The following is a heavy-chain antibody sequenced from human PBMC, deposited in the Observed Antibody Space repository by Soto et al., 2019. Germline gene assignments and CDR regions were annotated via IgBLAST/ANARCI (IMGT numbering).Heavy chain of an antibody. V-gene: IGHV1-24*01. CDR1: GYTLTELS. CDR3: ATESRNPYYYYYGMDV. D-gene: IGHD1-1*01. Sequence: ASVKVSCKVSGYTLTELSMHWVRQAPGKGLEWMGGFDPEDGETIYAQKFQGRVTMTEDTSTDTAYMELSSLRSEDTAVYYCATESRNPYYYYYGMDVWGQGTTVTVSS. CDR2: FDPEDGET. J-gene: IGHJ6*02.